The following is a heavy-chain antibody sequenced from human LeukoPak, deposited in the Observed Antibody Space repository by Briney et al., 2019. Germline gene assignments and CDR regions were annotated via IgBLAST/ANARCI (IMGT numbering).Heavy chain of an antibody. D-gene: IGHD3-16*02. CDR3: AREFGGVIVIPYYYFDY. CDR1: GFTFSSYW. CDR2: IKQDGSEK. J-gene: IGHJ4*02. V-gene: IGHV3-7*01. Sequence: QAGGSLRLSCAASGFTFSSYWMSWVRQAPGKGLEWVANIKQDGSEKYYVDSVKGRFTISGDNAKNSLYLQMNSLRAEDTAVYYCAREFGGVIVIPYYYFDYWGQGTLVTVSS.